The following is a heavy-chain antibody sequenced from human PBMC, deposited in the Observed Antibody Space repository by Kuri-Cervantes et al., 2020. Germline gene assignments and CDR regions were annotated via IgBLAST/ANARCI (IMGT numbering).Heavy chain of an antibody. Sequence: SETLSLTCAVSAYSISSGYYWGWIRQPPGKGLEWIGSIYHSGSTYYNPSLKSRVTISRDTSKNQFSLKLNSVTAADTAVYYCARVGFGTYGSGSENWGQGTLVTVSS. D-gene: IGHD3-10*01. CDR1: AYSISSGYY. J-gene: IGHJ4*02. CDR3: ARVGFGTYGSGSEN. CDR2: IYHSGST. V-gene: IGHV4-38-2*01.